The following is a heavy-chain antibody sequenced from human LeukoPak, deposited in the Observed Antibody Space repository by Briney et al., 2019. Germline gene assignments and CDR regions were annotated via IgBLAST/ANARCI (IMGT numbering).Heavy chain of an antibody. D-gene: IGHD7-27*01. V-gene: IGHV3-53*01. CDR2: IYSSGGP. CDR3: ARAGTGDHDAFDI. J-gene: IGHJ3*02. CDR1: GFTVSSNY. Sequence: GGSLRLSCAASGFTVSSNYMSWVRHAPGKGLEWASIIYSSGGPYYADSVKGRFTISRDNSKNTLYLQMNSLRAEDTAVYYCARAGTGDHDAFDIWGQGTMVTVSS.